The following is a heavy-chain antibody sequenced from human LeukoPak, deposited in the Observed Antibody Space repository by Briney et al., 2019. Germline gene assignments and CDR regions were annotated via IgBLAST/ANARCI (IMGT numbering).Heavy chain of an antibody. CDR1: GGSISNYH. Sequence: SETLSLTCTVSGGSISNYHWSWIRQPAGKGPEWIGRIYTSGSTNYNPSLKSRVTMSVDTSKNQFSLKLSSVTAADTAVYYCARHWGALLWSDNWFDSWGQGTLVTVSS. CDR3: ARHWGALLWSDNWFDS. CDR2: IYTSGST. V-gene: IGHV4-4*07. J-gene: IGHJ5*01. D-gene: IGHD2-2*01.